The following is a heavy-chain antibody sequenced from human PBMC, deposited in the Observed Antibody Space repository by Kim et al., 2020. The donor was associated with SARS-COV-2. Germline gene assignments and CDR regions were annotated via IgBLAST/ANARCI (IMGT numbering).Heavy chain of an antibody. CDR2: IYSGGST. Sequence: GGSLRLSCAASGFTVSSNYMSWVRQAPGKGLEWVSVIYSGGSTYYADSVKGRFTISRHNSKNTLYLQMNSLRAEDTAVYYCARDHGYSSSPALYYYYGMDVWGQGTTVTVSS. D-gene: IGHD6-13*01. V-gene: IGHV3-53*04. J-gene: IGHJ6*02. CDR3: ARDHGYSSSPALYYYYGMDV. CDR1: GFTVSSNY.